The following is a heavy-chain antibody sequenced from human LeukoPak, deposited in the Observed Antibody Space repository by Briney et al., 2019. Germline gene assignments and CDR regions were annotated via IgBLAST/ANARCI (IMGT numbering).Heavy chain of an antibody. V-gene: IGHV3-48*03. D-gene: IGHD5-24*01. CDR3: ARGALDAYDS. CDR2: ISITSNTI. J-gene: IGHJ5*01. Sequence: GGSLRLSCAASGFSFRDYEMNWARQAPGKGLEWVSYISITSNTIHYADSVKGRFTISRDNTKNSLHLQMTRLRADDTAVYYCARGALDAYDSWGQGTPVTVSS. CDR1: GFSFRDYE.